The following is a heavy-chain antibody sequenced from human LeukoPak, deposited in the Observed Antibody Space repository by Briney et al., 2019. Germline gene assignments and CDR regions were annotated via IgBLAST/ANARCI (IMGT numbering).Heavy chain of an antibody. CDR1: GFTFSSYE. CDR3: ARHHVRGLVITGAMDV. Sequence: GGSLRLSCAASGFTFSSYEMNWVRQAPGKGLEWVSYISSSGSTIYYADSVKGRFTISRDNAKNSLYLQMNSLRAEDTAVYYCARHHVRGLVITGAMDVWGKGTTVTVSS. J-gene: IGHJ6*04. CDR2: ISSSGSTI. D-gene: IGHD3-10*01. V-gene: IGHV3-48*03.